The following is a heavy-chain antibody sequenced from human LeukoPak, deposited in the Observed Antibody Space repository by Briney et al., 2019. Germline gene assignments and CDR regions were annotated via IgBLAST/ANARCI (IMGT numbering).Heavy chain of an antibody. Sequence: ASVKVSCKASGGTFSSYAISWVRQAPGQGLEWMGGIIPIFGTANYAQKFQGRVTITTDESTSTAYMELSSLRSEDTAVYYCARGYIPAAGTYWFDPWGQGTLVTVSS. J-gene: IGHJ5*02. CDR2: IIPIFGTA. D-gene: IGHD6-13*01. V-gene: IGHV1-69*05. CDR1: GGTFSSYA. CDR3: ARGYIPAAGTYWFDP.